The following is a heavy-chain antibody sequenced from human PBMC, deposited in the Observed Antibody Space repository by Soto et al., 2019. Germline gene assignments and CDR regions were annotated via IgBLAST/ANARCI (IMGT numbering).Heavy chain of an antibody. CDR3: ARAYDILTGYPDWSYYYGMDV. CDR1: GYTFTGYY. J-gene: IGHJ6*02. V-gene: IGHV1-2*02. Sequence: QVQLVQSGAEVKKPGASVKVSCKASGYTFTGYYMHWVRQAPGQGLEWMGWINPNSGGTNYAQKFQGRVTMTRDTSISTAYMELSRLRSDDTAVYYCARAYDILTGYPDWSYYYGMDVWGQGTTVTVSS. CDR2: INPNSGGT. D-gene: IGHD3-9*01.